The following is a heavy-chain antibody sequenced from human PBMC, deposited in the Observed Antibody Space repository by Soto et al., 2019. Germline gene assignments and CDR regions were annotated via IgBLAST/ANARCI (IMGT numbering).Heavy chain of an antibody. CDR3: AKGTIVVVPAAVSHGYFYYCMEV. Sequence: PGWSLRLSCAASGFTFSSYAMSLVRQAPGKGLEWVSSISGSGGSTYYADSVKVRFTISRDNSKNTLYLQMNSLRAEDTAVYYCAKGTIVVVPAAVSHGYFYYCMEVWGQGTKVTVSS. J-gene: IGHJ6*02. V-gene: IGHV3-23*01. CDR2: ISGSGGST. CDR1: GFTFSSYA. D-gene: IGHD2-2*01.